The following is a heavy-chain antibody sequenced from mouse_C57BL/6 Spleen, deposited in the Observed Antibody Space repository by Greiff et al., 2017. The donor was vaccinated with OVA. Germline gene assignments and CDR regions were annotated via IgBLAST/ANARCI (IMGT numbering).Heavy chain of an antibody. Sequence: EVKLVESGGGLVQPGGSLSLSCAASGFTFTDYYMSWVRQPPGKALEWLGFIRNKANGYTTEYSASVNGRFTISRANSQRILYLQMNGLRAEEGATDCGARCLRRWAMDYWGQGTSVTVSS. D-gene: IGHD1-1*01. V-gene: IGHV7-3*01. CDR2: IRNKANGYTT. J-gene: IGHJ4*01. CDR3: ARCLRRWAMDY. CDR1: GFTFTDYY.